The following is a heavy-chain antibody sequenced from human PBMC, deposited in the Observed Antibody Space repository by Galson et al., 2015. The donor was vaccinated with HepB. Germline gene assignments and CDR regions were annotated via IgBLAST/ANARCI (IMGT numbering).Heavy chain of an antibody. CDR1: GFTFSSYA. CDR3: AKDLYDSSGYYLSFDY. D-gene: IGHD3-22*01. J-gene: IGHJ4*02. CDR2: ISGSGGST. Sequence: SLRLSCAASGFTFSSYAMSWVRQAPGKGLEWVSAISGSGGSTYYADSVKGRFTISGDNSKNTLYLQMNSLRAEDTAVYYCAKDLYDSSGYYLSFDYWGQGTLVTVSS. V-gene: IGHV3-23*01.